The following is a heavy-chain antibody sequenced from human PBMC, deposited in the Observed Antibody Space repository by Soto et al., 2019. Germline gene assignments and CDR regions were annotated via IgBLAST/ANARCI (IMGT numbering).Heavy chain of an antibody. J-gene: IGHJ5*02. CDR3: ARGGASSQWFDP. CDR1: GGSVNSGGSH. D-gene: IGHD2-15*01. Sequence: QVQLQESGPGLVRPSQTLSLTCTVSGGSVNSGGSHWSWIRQHPGEGLEWIAFVNNNGVTNYNPSLKSRSTISVDTSKNQFSLKLTSVTAADMAVYFCARGGASSQWFDPWGQGTLVTVSP. CDR2: VNNNGVT. V-gene: IGHV4-31*03.